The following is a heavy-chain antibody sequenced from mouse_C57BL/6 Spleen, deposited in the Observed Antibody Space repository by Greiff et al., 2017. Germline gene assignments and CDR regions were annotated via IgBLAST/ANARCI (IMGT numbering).Heavy chain of an antibody. CDR3: ARGSYYGSSYVSAY. Sequence: EVQRVESGGGLVKPGGSLKLSCAASGFTFSDYGMHWVRQAPEKGLEWVAYISSGSSTIYYADTVKGRFTISRDNAKNTLFLQMTSLRSEDTAMYYCARGSYYGSSYVSAYWGQGTLVTVSA. D-gene: IGHD1-1*01. CDR1: GFTFSDYG. CDR2: ISSGSSTI. V-gene: IGHV5-17*01. J-gene: IGHJ3*01.